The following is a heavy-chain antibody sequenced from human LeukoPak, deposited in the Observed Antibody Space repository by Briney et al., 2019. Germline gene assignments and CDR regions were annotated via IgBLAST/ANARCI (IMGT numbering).Heavy chain of an antibody. CDR3: ARNPSTITPRGIYYLYGMDV. CDR1: GYSFTSYW. CDR2: IYPGDSDT. D-gene: IGHD5-24*01. Sequence: GESLKISCKGSGYSFTSYWIGWVRQMPGKGLEWMGIIYPGDSDTRYSPSFQGQVTISADKSISTAYLQWNSLKASDTAMYYCARNPSTITPRGIYYLYGMDVWGQGITVVVSS. J-gene: IGHJ6*02. V-gene: IGHV5-51*01.